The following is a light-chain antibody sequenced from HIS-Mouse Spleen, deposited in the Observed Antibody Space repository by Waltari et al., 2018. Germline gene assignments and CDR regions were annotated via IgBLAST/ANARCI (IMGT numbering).Light chain of an antibody. CDR3: YSTDSSGNHRV. Sequence: SYELTQPPSVSVSPGQTARSTCSGDELPKKYAYWYQHKSGQAPVLVIYEDSKRPSGIPERFSGSSSGTMATLTISGAQVEDEADYYCYSTDSSGNHRVFGGGTKLTVL. V-gene: IGLV3-10*01. CDR1: ELPKKY. J-gene: IGLJ2*01. CDR2: EDS.